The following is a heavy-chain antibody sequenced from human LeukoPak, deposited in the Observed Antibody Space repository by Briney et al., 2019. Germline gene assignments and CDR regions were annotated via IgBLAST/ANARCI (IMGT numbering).Heavy chain of an antibody. D-gene: IGHD3-22*01. Sequence: GGSLRLSCAASGFTFSRYWMHWVRHAPGKGLVWVSRIKSDGSTNYADSVKGRCTISRNNAKNTASLQMNSLRAEDTGVYYCARAPAEIGGYYPEYFRHWGQGTLVTVSS. V-gene: IGHV3-74*01. CDR2: IKSDGST. CDR1: GFTFSRYW. J-gene: IGHJ1*01. CDR3: ARAPAEIGGYYPEYFRH.